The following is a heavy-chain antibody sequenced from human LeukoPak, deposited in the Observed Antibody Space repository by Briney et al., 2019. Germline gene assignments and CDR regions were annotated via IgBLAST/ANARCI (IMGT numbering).Heavy chain of an antibody. CDR2: ISGSGGST. CDR3: AKGARITMISLDFLLDY. Sequence: GGSLRLSCAASGFTFSSYAMSWVRQAPGKGLEWVSAISGSGGSTYYADSVKGRFTISRDNSKNTLYLQMNSLRAEDTAVYYCAKGARITMISLDFLLDYWGQGTLVTVSS. J-gene: IGHJ4*02. V-gene: IGHV3-23*01. CDR1: GFTFSSYA. D-gene: IGHD3-22*01.